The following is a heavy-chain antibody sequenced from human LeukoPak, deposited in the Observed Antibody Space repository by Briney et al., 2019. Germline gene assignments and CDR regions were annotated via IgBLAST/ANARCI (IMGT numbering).Heavy chain of an antibody. CDR3: EKVGSLVGAFDI. V-gene: IGHV3-23*01. D-gene: IGHD3-16*01. J-gene: IGHJ3*02. CDR1: GFTFSSYA. CDR2: ISGSGGST. Sequence: GGSLRLSCAASGFTFSSYAMSWVRQAPGKGLEWVSAISGSGGSTYYADSVKGRFTISRDNSKNTLYMQMNSLRAEDTDVYYCEKVGSLVGAFDIWGQGTMVTVSS.